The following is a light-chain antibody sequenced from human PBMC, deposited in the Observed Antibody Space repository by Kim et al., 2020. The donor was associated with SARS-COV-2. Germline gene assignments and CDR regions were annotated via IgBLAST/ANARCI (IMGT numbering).Light chain of an antibody. J-gene: IGLJ3*02. Sequence: LTQPPSVSKGLRQTATLTCTGNSNNVGYQGATWLQHHQGHPPKLLSYRDDNRASGISERLSASRSGNTASLTITGLQPEDEADYYCSAWDMSLSAWVFGGGTQLTVL. CDR3: SAWDMSLSAWV. CDR2: RDD. V-gene: IGLV10-54*01. CDR1: SNNVGYQG.